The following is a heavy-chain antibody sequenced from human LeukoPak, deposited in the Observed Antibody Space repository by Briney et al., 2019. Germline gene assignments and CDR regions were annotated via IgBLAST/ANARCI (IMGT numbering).Heavy chain of an antibody. V-gene: IGHV4-31*03. CDR2: ISYTGNT. Sequence: PSETLSLTCTVSGGSIRSGGNYWNWIRQHPGRGLEWIGYISYTGNTYYTPSLKSRVTMSLDTSKNQFSLKLRSVTAADTAVYYCARVRDYDSSGYELIDYWGQGTLVTVSS. CDR3: ARVRDYDSSGYELIDY. J-gene: IGHJ4*02. CDR1: GGSIRSGGNY. D-gene: IGHD3-22*01.